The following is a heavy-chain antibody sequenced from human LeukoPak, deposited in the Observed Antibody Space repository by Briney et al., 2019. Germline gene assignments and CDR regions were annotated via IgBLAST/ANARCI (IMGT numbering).Heavy chain of an antibody. J-gene: IGHJ4*02. CDR1: GGSISSGGYY. CDR2: IYHSGST. D-gene: IGHD2-15*01. Sequence: SQTLSLTCTVSGGSISSGGYYWSWIRQPPGKGLEWIGYIYHSGSTYYNPSLKSRVTISVDRSKNQFSLKLSSVTAADTAVYYCARAPEYCSGGSCYSFFNWGQGTLVTVSS. CDR3: ARAPEYCSGGSCYSFFN. V-gene: IGHV4-30-2*01.